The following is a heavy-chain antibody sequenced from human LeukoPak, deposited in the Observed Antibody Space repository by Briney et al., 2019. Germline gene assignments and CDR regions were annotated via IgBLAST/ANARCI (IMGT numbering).Heavy chain of an antibody. V-gene: IGHV5-51*01. D-gene: IGHD1-26*01. Sequence: GESLKISCQCSGYSFNTYLIAWVRPVPGKGLELIGMGSPGDSDTRYSPSFQGQLAISADKSISTAYPQWRSLKASDTAIYYCARHFRVGATQSNFDFWGQETLVTVSS. CDR1: GYSFNTYL. CDR2: GSPGDSDT. CDR3: ARHFRVGATQSNFDF. J-gene: IGHJ4*02.